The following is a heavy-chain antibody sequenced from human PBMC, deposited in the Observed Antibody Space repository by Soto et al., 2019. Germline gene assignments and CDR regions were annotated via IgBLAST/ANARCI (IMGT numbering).Heavy chain of an antibody. J-gene: IGHJ4*02. CDR1: GFTFSSYS. CDR3: AREAVAAKTPLFYY. CDR2: ISSSSSYI. Sequence: EVQLVESGGGLVKPGGSLRLSCAASGFTFSSYSMNWVRQAPGKGLEWVSSISSSSSYIYYADSVKGRFTISRDNAKNSLYLQMNSLRAEDTAVYYCAREAVAAKTPLFYYWGQGTLVTVSS. D-gene: IGHD2-15*01. V-gene: IGHV3-21*01.